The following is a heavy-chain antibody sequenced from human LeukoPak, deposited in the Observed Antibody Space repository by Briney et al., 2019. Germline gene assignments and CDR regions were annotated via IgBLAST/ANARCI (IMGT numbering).Heavy chain of an antibody. Sequence: GASVKVSCKASGYTFTGYYMHWVRQAPGQGLEWMGRIIPILGIANYAQKFQGRVTITADKSTSTAYMELSSLRSEDTAVYYCAVVYYDSSGYDYWGQGTLVTVSS. CDR2: IIPILGIA. V-gene: IGHV1-69*02. CDR3: AVVYYDSSGYDY. J-gene: IGHJ4*02. D-gene: IGHD3-22*01. CDR1: GYTFTGYY.